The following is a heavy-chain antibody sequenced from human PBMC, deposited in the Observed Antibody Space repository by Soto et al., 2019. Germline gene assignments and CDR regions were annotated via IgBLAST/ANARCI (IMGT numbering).Heavy chain of an antibody. CDR1: GYSFTDDH. D-gene: IGHD2-8*01. CDR2: INPKSGGT. J-gene: IGHJ6*02. V-gene: IGHV1-2*04. Sequence: ASVKVSCKASGYSFTDDHIHWVRQAPGQGLEWLGRINPKSGGTSTAQKFQGWVTMTRDRSISTVYMELTRLRSDDTAVYFCARGHSTDCSNGVCSFFYNHEMDVWGQGTTVTVS. CDR3: ARGHSTDCSNGVCSFFYNHEMDV.